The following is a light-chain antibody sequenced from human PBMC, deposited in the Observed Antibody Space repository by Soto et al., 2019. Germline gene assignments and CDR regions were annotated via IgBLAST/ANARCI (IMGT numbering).Light chain of an antibody. CDR1: SSHVGGYNY. Sequence: QSVLTQPASVSGSPGQSITISCTGTSSHVGGYNYVSWYQQHPGKAPKLMIYEVSNRPSGVSNRFSGSKSGNTASLTISGLQAEDEADYYCSSFTSSSTFVFGTGTKLTGL. CDR3: SSFTSSSTFV. V-gene: IGLV2-14*01. J-gene: IGLJ1*01. CDR2: EVS.